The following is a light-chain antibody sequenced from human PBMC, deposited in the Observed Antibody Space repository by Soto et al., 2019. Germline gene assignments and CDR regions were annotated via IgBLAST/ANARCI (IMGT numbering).Light chain of an antibody. CDR1: SSDVGGYNY. Sequence: QSVLTQPAAVSGSPGRSITISCTGTSSDVGGYNYVSWYQQHPGKAPKLMIYEVNNRPSEVSNRFSGSKSGNTAPLTISGLQPEDEADYYCNSYTSRYTFVLGTGTKVTVL. J-gene: IGLJ1*01. CDR3: NSYTSRYTFV. CDR2: EVN. V-gene: IGLV2-14*01.